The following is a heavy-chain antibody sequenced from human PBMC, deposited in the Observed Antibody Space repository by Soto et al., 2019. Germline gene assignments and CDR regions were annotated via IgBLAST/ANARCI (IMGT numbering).Heavy chain of an antibody. J-gene: IGHJ6*01. D-gene: IGHD1-1*01. CDR1: GYTFTSYG. CDR2: ISAYNGNT. CDR3: ARKRGNRHGKLSPYYGMDG. V-gene: IGHV1-18*04. Sequence: GASVKVSCKASGYTFTSYGISWVRQAPGQGLEWMGWISAYNGNTNYAQKLQGRVTMTTDTSTSTAYMELRSLRSDDTAVYYCARKRGNRHGKLSPYYGMDGRGQGTKVTVSS.